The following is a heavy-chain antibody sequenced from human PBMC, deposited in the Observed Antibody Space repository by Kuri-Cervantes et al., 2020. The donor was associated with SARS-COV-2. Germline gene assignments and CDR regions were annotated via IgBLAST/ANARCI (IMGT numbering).Heavy chain of an antibody. CDR1: GGSISSYY. V-gene: IGHV4-4*07. Sequence: GSLRLSCTVSGGSISSYYWSWIRQPAGKGLEWIGRIYTSGSTNYNPSLKSRVTMSVDTSKNQFSLKLSSVTAADTAVYYCASGYCTNGVCYVFDYWGQGKRVTVSS. J-gene: IGHJ4*02. CDR2: IYTSGST. CDR3: ASGYCTNGVCYVFDY. D-gene: IGHD2-8*01.